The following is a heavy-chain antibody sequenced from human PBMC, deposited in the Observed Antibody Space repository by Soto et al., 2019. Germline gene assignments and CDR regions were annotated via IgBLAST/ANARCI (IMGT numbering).Heavy chain of an antibody. D-gene: IGHD6-13*01. CDR1: GGSISSGDYY. Sequence: PSETLSLTXTVSGGSISSGDYYWSWIRQPPGKGLEWIGYIYYSGSTYYNPSLKSRVTISVDTPKNQFSLKLSSVTAADTAVYYCASTISSSFDPWGQGTLVTVSS. V-gene: IGHV4-30-4*01. J-gene: IGHJ5*02. CDR3: ASTISSSFDP. CDR2: IYYSGST.